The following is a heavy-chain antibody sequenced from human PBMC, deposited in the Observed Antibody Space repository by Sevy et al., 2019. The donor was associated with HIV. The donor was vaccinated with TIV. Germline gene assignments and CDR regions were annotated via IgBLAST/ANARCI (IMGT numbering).Heavy chain of an antibody. CDR3: ARGATFYSDSSGRVLSVLGAFDI. Sequence: GGSLRLSCAASGFTVSSNHMSWVRQAPGKGLEWVSIIFSGGGTYYADSVQGRFTISRDNSKNRVYLQMNSLRAEDTAVFYCARGATFYSDSSGRVLSVLGAFDIWGRGTMVTVSS. CDR2: IFSGGGT. J-gene: IGHJ3*02. D-gene: IGHD3-22*01. V-gene: IGHV3-53*01. CDR1: GFTVSSNH.